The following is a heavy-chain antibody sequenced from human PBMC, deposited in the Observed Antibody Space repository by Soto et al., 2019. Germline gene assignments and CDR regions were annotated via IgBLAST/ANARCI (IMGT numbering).Heavy chain of an antibody. CDR1: GGSLRGHY. CDR2: INHSGFT. J-gene: IGHJ4*02. CDR3: ARAAVKLRATLSDS. V-gene: IGHV4-34*01. Sequence: PSETLSLTCAVSGGSLRGHYWSWIRQSPEKGLEWIAEINHSGFTNYNPTLKSRVTISPDATKNQFSLRLSSMTAADAAVYFCARAAVKLRATLSDSWGQRILGSVSS. D-gene: IGHD1-26*01.